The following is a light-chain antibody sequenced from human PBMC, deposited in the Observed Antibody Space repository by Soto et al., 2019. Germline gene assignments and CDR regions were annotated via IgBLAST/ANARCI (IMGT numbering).Light chain of an antibody. CDR3: HQYSSSPPIT. V-gene: IGKV3-20*01. Sequence: EIVLTQSPDTLSLSPGEGATLSCRATQSVTNSYLAWYQQKPGQAPRLLIYGASSRATGIPDRFSGSGSETDFTLTISRLEPEDFAVYYCHQYSSSPPITFGQGTRLEIK. CDR1: QSVTNSY. CDR2: GAS. J-gene: IGKJ5*01.